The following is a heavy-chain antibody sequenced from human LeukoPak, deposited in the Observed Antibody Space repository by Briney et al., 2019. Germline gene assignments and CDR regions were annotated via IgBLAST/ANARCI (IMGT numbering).Heavy chain of an antibody. CDR2: IIPIFGTA. D-gene: IGHD2-2*01. CDR1: GGTFSSYA. J-gene: IGHJ6*02. CDR3: ASCSGTSCSGGMDV. V-gene: IGHV1-69*13. Sequence: EASVKVSCKASGGTFSSYAISWVRQAPGQGLEWMGGIIPIFGTANYAQKFQGRVTITADESTSTAYMELSSLRSEDTAVYYCASCSGTSCSGGMDVWGQGTTVTVSS.